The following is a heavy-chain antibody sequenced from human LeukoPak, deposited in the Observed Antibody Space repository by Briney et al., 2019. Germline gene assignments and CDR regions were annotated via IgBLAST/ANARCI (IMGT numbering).Heavy chain of an antibody. D-gene: IGHD3-22*01. J-gene: IGHJ3*02. V-gene: IGHV4-31*11. Sequence: SETLSLTCAVYGGSFSAYYWSWIRQHPGKGLEWIGYIYYSGSTYYNPSLKSRVTISVDTSKNQFSLKLSSVTAADTAVYYCAGDLRPMIVSGGGAFDIWGQGTMVTVSS. CDR2: IYYSGST. CDR3: AGDLRPMIVSGGGAFDI. CDR1: GGSFSAYY.